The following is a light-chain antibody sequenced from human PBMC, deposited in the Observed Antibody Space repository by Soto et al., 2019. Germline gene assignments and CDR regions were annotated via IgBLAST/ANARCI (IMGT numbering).Light chain of an antibody. CDR1: QSISSY. J-gene: IGKJ4*01. Sequence: DIQMTQSPSSLSASVGNRVTITCRASQSISSYLNWYQQKPGKAPKLLIYAASSLQSGVPSRFSGSGSGTDFTLTISSLQPEDFATYYCQQSYSTPRGTFGGGTKVDIK. V-gene: IGKV1-39*01. CDR2: AAS. CDR3: QQSYSTPRGT.